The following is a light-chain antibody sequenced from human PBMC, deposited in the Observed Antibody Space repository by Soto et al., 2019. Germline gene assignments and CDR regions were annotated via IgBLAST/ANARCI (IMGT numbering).Light chain of an antibody. Sequence: QSALTQPRSVSRSPGQSVTVSCTGTSSDVGGYNYVSWSQQHPGKAPKLIIFDVNQRPSGVPDRFSGSKSGNTASLTISGLQAEDEADYYCCSYAGNYTWVFGGGTKLTVL. J-gene: IGLJ3*02. CDR1: SSDVGGYNY. CDR2: DVN. V-gene: IGLV2-11*01. CDR3: CSYAGNYTWV.